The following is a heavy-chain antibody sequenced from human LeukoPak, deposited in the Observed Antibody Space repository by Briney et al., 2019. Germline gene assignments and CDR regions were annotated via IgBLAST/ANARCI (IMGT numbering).Heavy chain of an antibody. CDR1: GFTFANFG. Sequence: PGGSLRLSCAASGFTFANFGMSWVRQAPGKGLEWVSVIYSGGSTYYADSVKGRFTISRDNSKNTLYLQMNSLRAEDTAVYYCARGRMMAGYFDYWGQGTLVTVSS. CDR3: ARGRMMAGYFDY. CDR2: IYSGGST. J-gene: IGHJ4*02. V-gene: IGHV3-66*01. D-gene: IGHD5-24*01.